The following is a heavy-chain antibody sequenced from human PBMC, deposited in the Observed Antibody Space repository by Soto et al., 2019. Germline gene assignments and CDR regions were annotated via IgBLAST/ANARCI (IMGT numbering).Heavy chain of an antibody. CDR2: INPNSGGT. J-gene: IGHJ5*02. CDR3: ERDHSSGWLSWCYP. V-gene: IGHV1-2*02. Sequence: QVQLVQSGAEVKKPGASVKVSCKASGYTFTGYYMHWVRQAPGQGLEWMGWINPNSGGTNYAQNFQGRVTMTRDTSISTAYMELSRLRSDDTAVYYCERDHSSGWLSWCYPWGQGTLVTVSS. CDR1: GYTFTGYY. D-gene: IGHD6-19*01.